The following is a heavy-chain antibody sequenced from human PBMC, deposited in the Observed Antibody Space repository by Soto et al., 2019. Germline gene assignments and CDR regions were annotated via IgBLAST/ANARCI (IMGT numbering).Heavy chain of an antibody. CDR3: ARRDYDYIWGTRGFDI. CDR1: GGSISSYY. CDR2: IYYSGST. J-gene: IGHJ3*02. Sequence: SETLSLTCTVSGGSISSYYWSWIRQPPGKGLEWIGYIYYSGSTNYNPSLKSRVTISVDTSKNQFSLKLSSVTAADTAVYYCARRDYDYIWGTRGFDIWGQGTMVTVSS. V-gene: IGHV4-59*08. D-gene: IGHD3-16*01.